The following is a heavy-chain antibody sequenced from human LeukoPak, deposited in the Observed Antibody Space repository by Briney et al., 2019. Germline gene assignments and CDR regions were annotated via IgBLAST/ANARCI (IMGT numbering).Heavy chain of an antibody. CDR3: ARDRPHNWFDP. Sequence: GGSLRLSCAASRFTFSSYWMHWVRQAPGMGLVWVSRIDTDGSSTTYADSVKGRFTISRDNAKNTLYLQMNSLRAEDTAVYYCARDRPHNWFDPWGQGTLVTVSS. CDR1: RFTFSSYW. J-gene: IGHJ5*02. V-gene: IGHV3-74*01. CDR2: IDTDGSST.